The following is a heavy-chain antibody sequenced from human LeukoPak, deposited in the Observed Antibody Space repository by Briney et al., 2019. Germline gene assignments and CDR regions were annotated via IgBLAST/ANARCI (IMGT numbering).Heavy chain of an antibody. V-gene: IGHV1-8*01. D-gene: IGHD6-6*01. CDR1: GYTFTSYD. J-gene: IGHJ4*02. CDR2: MNPNSGNT. CDR3: ARESVYSSSGADFDY. Sequence: ASVKVSCKASGYTFTSYDINWVRQATGQGLEWMGWMNPNSGNTGYAQKFQGRVTMTRNTSISTAYMELSRLRSDDTAVYYCARESVYSSSGADFDYWGQGTLVTVSS.